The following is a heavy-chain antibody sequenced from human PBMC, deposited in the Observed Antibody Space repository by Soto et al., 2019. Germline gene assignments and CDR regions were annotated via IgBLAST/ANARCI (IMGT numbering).Heavy chain of an antibody. D-gene: IGHD6-6*01. V-gene: IGHV1-2*02. CDR1: GFSFTGYY. CDR2: FNAHSGGT. J-gene: IGHJ5*02. CDR3: AKDLTRQLAYWLDP. Sequence: ASVKVSCKASGFSFTGYYIHWLRQAPGQGLEWMGWFNAHSGGTEYAQKFQGRVTLTRDTSIATAYLTLTSLTSDDTALYYCAKDLTRQLAYWLDPWGQGTQVTVS.